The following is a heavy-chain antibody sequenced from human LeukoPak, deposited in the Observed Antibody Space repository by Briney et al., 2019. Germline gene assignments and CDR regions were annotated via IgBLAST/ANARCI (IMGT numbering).Heavy chain of an antibody. D-gene: IGHD2/OR15-2a*01. V-gene: IGHV1-2*02. CDR1: DYTFTGYY. J-gene: IGHJ4*02. CDR2: INPNSGDT. CDR3: ARDTNSRRAAKSYFDY. Sequence: ASVKVSCKASDYTFTGYYIHWVRQAPGQGLEWMGWINPNSGDTNYSQKFQGRVAMTCDTSISTAYMELSLRSDDTAVYYCARDTNSRRAAKSYFDYWGQGTLVTVSS.